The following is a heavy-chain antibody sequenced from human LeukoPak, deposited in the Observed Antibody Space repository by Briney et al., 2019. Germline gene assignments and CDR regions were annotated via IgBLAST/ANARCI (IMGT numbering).Heavy chain of an antibody. J-gene: IGHJ3*02. D-gene: IGHD2-15*01. CDR3: AKAIGSSSADGFHI. CDR1: GFTFDDYA. V-gene: IGHV3-21*04. Sequence: PGGSLRLSCAASGFTFDDYAMHWVRQAPGKGLEWVSSISSSSSYIYYADSVKGRFTISRDNAKNSLYLQMNSLRAEDTAKYYCAKAIGSSSADGFHIWGQGTMVTVSS. CDR2: ISSSSSYI.